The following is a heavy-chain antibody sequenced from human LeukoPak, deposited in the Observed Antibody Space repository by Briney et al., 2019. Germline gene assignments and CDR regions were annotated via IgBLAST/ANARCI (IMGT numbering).Heavy chain of an antibody. CDR2: IIPIFGTA. V-gene: IGHV1-69*13. CDR1: GGTFSSYA. D-gene: IGHD1-7*01. Sequence: ASVKVSCKASGGTFSSYAISWVRQAPGRGLEWMGGIIPIFGTANYAQKFQGRVTITADESTSTAYMELSSLRSEDTAVYYCARIPGTAHAFDIWGQGTMVTVSS. J-gene: IGHJ3*02. CDR3: ARIPGTAHAFDI.